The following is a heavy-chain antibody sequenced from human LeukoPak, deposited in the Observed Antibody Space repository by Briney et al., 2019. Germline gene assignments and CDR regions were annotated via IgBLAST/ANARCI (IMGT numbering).Heavy chain of an antibody. CDR2: IGRTGDI. Sequence: GGSLRLSCAASGFTFSNYAMTWVRQAPGKGLEWVSVIGRTGDIFYADSVKGRFTISRDNSKNTLYLQMNSLRAEDTAVYYCAKGSYSSGWSGGALTYYFDYWGQGTLVTVSS. CDR1: GFTFSNYA. CDR3: AKGSYSSGWSGGALTYYFDY. V-gene: IGHV3-23*01. D-gene: IGHD6-19*01. J-gene: IGHJ4*02.